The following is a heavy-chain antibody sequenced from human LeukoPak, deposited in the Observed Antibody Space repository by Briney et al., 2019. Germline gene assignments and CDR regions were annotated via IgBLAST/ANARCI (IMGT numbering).Heavy chain of an antibody. V-gene: IGHV1-24*01. Sequence: ASVKISCKVSGYTLTEVSMHWVRQAPGKGLEWMGGFDPEDGETIYAQKFQGRVTMTEDTSTDTAYMELSSLRSEDTAVYYCATDPSIAAAGLTQLWGQGTLVTVSS. CDR2: FDPEDGET. CDR3: ATDPSIAAAGLTQL. D-gene: IGHD6-13*01. CDR1: GYTLTEVS. J-gene: IGHJ4*02.